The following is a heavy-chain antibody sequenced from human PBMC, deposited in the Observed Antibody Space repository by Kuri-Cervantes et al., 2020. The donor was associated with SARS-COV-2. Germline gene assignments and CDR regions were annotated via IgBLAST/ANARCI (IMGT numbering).Heavy chain of an antibody. J-gene: IGHJ6*02. V-gene: IGHV3-9*01. Sequence: SLKISCAASGFTFDDYAMHWVLQAPGKGLEWVSGISWNSGSIGYADSVKGRFTISRDNAKNSLYLQMNSLRAEDTALYYCAKDMGTIFGVVIGSGYGMDVWGQGTTVTVSS. CDR3: AKDMGTIFGVVIGSGYGMDV. D-gene: IGHD3-3*01. CDR2: ISWNSGSI. CDR1: GFTFDDYA.